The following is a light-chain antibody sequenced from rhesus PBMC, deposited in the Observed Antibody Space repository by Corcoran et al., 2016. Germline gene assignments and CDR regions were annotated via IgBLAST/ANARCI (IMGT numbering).Light chain of an antibody. CDR1: QGISSW. J-gene: IGKJ4*01. V-gene: IGKV1-22*01. CDR2: KAS. Sequence: DIQMTQSPSSLSASVGDTVTITCRASQGISSWLAWYQQKPGKAPKLLNYKASSLQSGVQSRFSGRVSGTDLTLTISSLQSEDFATLYCQQYSSRPLTFGGGTKVELK. CDR3: QQYSSRPLT.